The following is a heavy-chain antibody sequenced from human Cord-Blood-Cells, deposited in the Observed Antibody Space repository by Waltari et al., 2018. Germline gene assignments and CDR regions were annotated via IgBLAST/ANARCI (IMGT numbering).Heavy chain of an antibody. CDR1: CGSIRSSSYY. D-gene: IGHD3-10*01. Sequence: QLQLQEEGPGLVKPSEPLSLPCTASCGSIRSSSYYWGGFRQPPGKGLEGIGSIYYSGGAYKNPSLKVRVTISVDTSKNQFSLKLSSVTAADTAVYYCARRATGPDYWGQGTLVTVSS. V-gene: IGHV4-39*01. J-gene: IGHJ4*02. CDR2: IYYSGGA. CDR3: ARRATGPDY.